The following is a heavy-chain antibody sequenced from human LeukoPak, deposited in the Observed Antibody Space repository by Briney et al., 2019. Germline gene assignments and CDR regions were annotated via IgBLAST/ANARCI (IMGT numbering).Heavy chain of an antibody. V-gene: IGHV4-31*03. CDR3: ARYDSNYEAFDY. D-gene: IGHD4-11*01. CDR1: GGSISSGGYY. Sequence: SQTLSLTCTVSGGSISSGGYYWSWIRQHPGKGLEWIGYIYCSGSTYYNPSLKSRVTISVDTSKNQFSLKLSSVTAADTAVYYCARYDSNYEAFDYWGQGTLVTVSS. CDR2: IYCSGST. J-gene: IGHJ4*02.